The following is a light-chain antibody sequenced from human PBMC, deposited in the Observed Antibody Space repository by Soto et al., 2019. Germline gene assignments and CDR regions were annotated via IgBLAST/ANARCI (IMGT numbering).Light chain of an antibody. Sequence: SYELTQPPSVSVAPGKTARITCGGNNIGSKSVHWYQQKPGHAPVLVIYYDSDRPSGIPERFSGSNTGNTATLTISRVEAGDEDDYYCQVWDSSSDLLVFGGGTKVTVL. CDR1: NIGSKS. CDR2: YDS. J-gene: IGLJ2*01. V-gene: IGLV3-21*04. CDR3: QVWDSSSDLLV.